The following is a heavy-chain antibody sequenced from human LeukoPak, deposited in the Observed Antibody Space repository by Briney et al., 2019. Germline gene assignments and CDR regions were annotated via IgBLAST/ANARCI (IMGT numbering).Heavy chain of an antibody. CDR3: ARGIRITIFGVGAEGY. J-gene: IGHJ4*02. CDR2: INPNSGNT. V-gene: IGHV1-8*01. CDR1: GYTFTSYD. Sequence: ASVNVSCTASGYTFTSYDINWVSQATGQGLEWMGCINPNSGNTGYAKKFQGRVTMTRNTSISTAYMELSSLRSEDTAVYYCARGIRITIFGVGAEGYWGQGTLVTVSS. D-gene: IGHD3-3*01.